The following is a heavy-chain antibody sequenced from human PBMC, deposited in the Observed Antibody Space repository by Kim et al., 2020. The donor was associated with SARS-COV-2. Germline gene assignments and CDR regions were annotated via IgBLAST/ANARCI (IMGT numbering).Heavy chain of an antibody. Sequence: GGSLRLSCAASGFIFSSYPMHWVRQAPGKGLEWVAFIWYDGSNKYYADSVKGRFTISRDNSKNTLYLEMNSLRAEDTAVYYCAKSVVHWSRSSCYSFDY. CDR2: IWYDGSNK. D-gene: IGHD2-2*01. CDR3: AKSVVHWSRSSCYSFDY. V-gene: IGHV3-30*02. J-gene: IGHJ4*01. CDR1: GFIFSSYP.